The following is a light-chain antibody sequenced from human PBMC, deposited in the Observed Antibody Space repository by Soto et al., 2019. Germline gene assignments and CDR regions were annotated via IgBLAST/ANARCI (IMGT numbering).Light chain of an antibody. Sequence: IMLTQSPGTLSLSPRQRATLSCRPSQSVNSKLAWYQQKPGRAPRLLIYGASTKAAGIPARFSGSGSGTGFTLTISSLQSEDFAVYYCKQYNNSWTFGQGTKVDIK. J-gene: IGKJ1*01. V-gene: IGKV3-15*01. CDR3: KQYNNSWT. CDR1: QSVNSK. CDR2: GAS.